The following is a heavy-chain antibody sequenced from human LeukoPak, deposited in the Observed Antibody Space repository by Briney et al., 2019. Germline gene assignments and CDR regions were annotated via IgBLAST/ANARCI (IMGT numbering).Heavy chain of an antibody. CDR2: MNPNSGNT. Sequence: GASVKVSCKASGYTFNNYDINWVRQATGQGLEWMGWMNPNSGNTGYAQKFQGRVTMTRDTSTSTVYMELSSLRSEDTAVYYCARDRIAAQNWFDPWGQGTLVTVSS. CDR3: ARDRIAAQNWFDP. CDR1: GYTFNNYD. J-gene: IGHJ5*02. V-gene: IGHV1-8*01. D-gene: IGHD6-6*01.